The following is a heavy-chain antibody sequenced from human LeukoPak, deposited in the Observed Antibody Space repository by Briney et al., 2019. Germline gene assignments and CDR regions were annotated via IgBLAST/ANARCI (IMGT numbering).Heavy chain of an antibody. J-gene: IGHJ4*02. CDR1: GYTFTSYD. CDR2: INPNSGGT. D-gene: IGHD5-12*01. CDR3: ARDRERGYSAYGSDY. Sequence: GASVKVSCKASGYTFTSYDINWVRQATGQGLEWLGWINPNSGGTNYAQKFQGRVTMTRDTSISTAYMELSRLRSDDTAVYYCARDRERGYSAYGSDYWGQGTLVTVSS. V-gene: IGHV1-2*02.